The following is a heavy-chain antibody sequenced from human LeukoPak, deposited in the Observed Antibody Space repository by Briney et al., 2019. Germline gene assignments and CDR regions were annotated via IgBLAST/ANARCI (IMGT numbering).Heavy chain of an antibody. V-gene: IGHV3-74*01. CDR2: ISTDGSST. CDR1: GFTFSSYW. CDR3: ARDFLWGSGSR. J-gene: IGHJ4*02. Sequence: PGGSLRLSCAASGFTFSSYWMSWVRQAPGKGLVWVSRISTDGSSTSYADFVKGRFTISRDNAKNTLFLQMNSLRAEDTAVYYCARDFLWGSGSRWGQGTLVTVSS. D-gene: IGHD3-10*01.